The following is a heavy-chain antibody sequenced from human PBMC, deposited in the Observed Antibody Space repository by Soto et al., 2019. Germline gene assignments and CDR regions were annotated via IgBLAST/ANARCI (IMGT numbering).Heavy chain of an antibody. Sequence: SSETLSLTCIVSGDSINSTSYYWGWIRQPPGQGLEWIASIYFSGSTYNNPSLKSRLTVSVDTSKSQFSLKLSSVTAADTALYYWARQRIVAAGTFVDYWGQGSLVTVSS. V-gene: IGHV4-39*01. J-gene: IGHJ4*02. CDR1: GDSINSTSYY. CDR3: ARQRIVAAGTFVDY. D-gene: IGHD6-13*01. CDR2: IYFSGST.